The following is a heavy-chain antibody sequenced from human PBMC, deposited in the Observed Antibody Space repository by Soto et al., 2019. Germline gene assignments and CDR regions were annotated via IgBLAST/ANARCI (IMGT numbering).Heavy chain of an antibody. CDR3: AREARYDRGVYHYEGIDY. V-gene: IGHV3-23*01. D-gene: IGHD3-22*01. CDR2: FSGGGDYR. CDR1: GFSFSDYS. J-gene: IGHJ4*02. Sequence: EVQLLQSGGGLAQPGGSLTLSCAASGFSFSDYSMNWVRRAPGKGLEWVSAFSGGGDYRYYADSVKGRFTISRDNSKNTLFLQMNSLRADDTARYYCAREARYDRGVYHYEGIDYWGQGTLVTVSS.